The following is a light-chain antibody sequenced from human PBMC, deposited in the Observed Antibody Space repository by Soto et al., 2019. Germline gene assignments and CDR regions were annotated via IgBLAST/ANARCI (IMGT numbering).Light chain of an antibody. J-gene: IGKJ1*01. CDR2: GAS. Sequence: DIVLTQSPGTLSLSPGERATLSCRASQSVSSSYLAWYQQKPGQAPRLLIYGASSRATGIPDRFSGSGSGTDFTLTXSXLXPAXXXXXXXQXXGSSPWTFGQGTKVEIK. CDR3: QXXGSSPWT. CDR1: QSVSSSY. V-gene: IGKV3-20*01.